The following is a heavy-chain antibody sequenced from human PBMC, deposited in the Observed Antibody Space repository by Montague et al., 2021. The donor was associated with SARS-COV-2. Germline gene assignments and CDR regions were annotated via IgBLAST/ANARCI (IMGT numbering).Heavy chain of an antibody. CDR3: ARVGRQQLVRLSGMDV. D-gene: IGHD6-13*01. J-gene: IGHJ6*02. Sequence: SDTLSLTCTVSGGSISSSSYYWGWIRQPPGKGLEWIGSIYYSGSTYYNPSLKSRVTISVDPSKNQLSLKLSSVTAADTAVYYCARVGRQQLVRLSGMDVWGQGTTVTVSS. CDR1: GGSISSSSYY. CDR2: IYYSGST. V-gene: IGHV4-39*07.